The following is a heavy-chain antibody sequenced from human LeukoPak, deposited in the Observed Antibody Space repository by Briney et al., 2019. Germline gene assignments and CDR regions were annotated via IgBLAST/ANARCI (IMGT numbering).Heavy chain of an antibody. J-gene: IGHJ4*02. CDR3: AMGNWAY. D-gene: IGHD7-27*01. CDR1: GFTFKSYT. CDR2: FSHVGGTQ. Sequence: GGSLRLSCAASGFTFKSYTMHWIRQAPGKGLEWVASFSHVGGTQFYTDSVKGRFTISRDNAKNSLYLQMNSLRAEDTAVYYCAMGNWAYWGQGTLVTVSS. V-gene: IGHV3-30-3*01.